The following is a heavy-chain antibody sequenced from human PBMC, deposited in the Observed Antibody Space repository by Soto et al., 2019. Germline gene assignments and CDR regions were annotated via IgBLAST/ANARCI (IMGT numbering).Heavy chain of an antibody. CDR3: AKEVIWGVVPAAGGAFDY. Sequence: EVQLLESGGGLVQPGGSLRLSCAASGFTFSSYAMSWVRQAPGKGLEWVSAISGSGGSTYYADSVKGRFTISRDNSKNTLYLQMNSLRAEDTAVYFCAKEVIWGVVPAAGGAFDYWGQGTLVTVSS. CDR2: ISGSGGST. CDR1: GFTFSSYA. D-gene: IGHD2-2*01. J-gene: IGHJ4*02. V-gene: IGHV3-23*01.